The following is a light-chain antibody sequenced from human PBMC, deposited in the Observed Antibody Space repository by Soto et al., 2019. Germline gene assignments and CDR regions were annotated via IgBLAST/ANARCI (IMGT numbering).Light chain of an antibody. CDR3: TSFTSSSTWV. CDR1: SSEVGGYNY. V-gene: IGLV2-14*03. J-gene: IGLJ3*02. CDR2: EVS. Sequence: QSVLTQPASVSGSPGQSITISCTGTSSEVGGYNYVSWFQQHPGKAPKLKIYEVSNRPSGVSNRFSGSKSGYTASLTISELQAEDEADYYCTSFTSSSTWVFGGGTK.